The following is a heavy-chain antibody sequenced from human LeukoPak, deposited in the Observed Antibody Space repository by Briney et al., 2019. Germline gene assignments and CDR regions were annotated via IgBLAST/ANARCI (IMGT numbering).Heavy chain of an antibody. Sequence: GGSLRLSCAASGFTFSSYGMHWVRQAPGKGLEWVAFIRYDGSNKYYADSVKGRFTISRDNSKNTLYLQMNSLRAEDTAVYYCANGGRAAAYFDYWGQGTLVTVSS. D-gene: IGHD2-15*01. CDR3: ANGGRAAAYFDY. J-gene: IGHJ4*02. CDR1: GFTFSSYG. CDR2: IRYDGSNK. V-gene: IGHV3-30*02.